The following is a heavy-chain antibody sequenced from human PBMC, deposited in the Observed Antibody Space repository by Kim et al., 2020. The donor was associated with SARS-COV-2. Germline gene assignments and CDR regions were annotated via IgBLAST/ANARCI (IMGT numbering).Heavy chain of an antibody. CDR1: GFTFSSYA. CDR3: AKETYYDILTGYYRTPYHYYGMDV. V-gene: IGHV3-23*01. J-gene: IGHJ6*02. D-gene: IGHD3-9*01. Sequence: GGSLRLSCAASGFTFSSYAMSWVRQAPGKGLEWVSAISGSGGSTYYADSVKGRFTISRDNSNHTLYLQMNSLRAEDTAVYFCAKETYYDILTGYYRTPYHYYGMDVWGQGTTVTVSS. CDR2: ISGSGGST.